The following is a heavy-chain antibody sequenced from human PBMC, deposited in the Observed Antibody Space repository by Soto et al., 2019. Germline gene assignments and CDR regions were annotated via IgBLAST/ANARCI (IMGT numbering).Heavy chain of an antibody. CDR1: GFTVSSNY. D-gene: IGHD3-22*01. CDR3: ARSLLHYYDSSGYYPGV. CDR2: IYSGGST. J-gene: IGHJ6*02. V-gene: IGHV3-53*01. Sequence: GGSLRLSCAASGFTVSSNYMSWVRQAPGKGLEWVSVIYSGGSTYYADSVKGRFTISRDNSKNTLYLQMNSLRAKDTAVYYCARSLLHYYDSSGYYPGVWGQGTTVTVSS.